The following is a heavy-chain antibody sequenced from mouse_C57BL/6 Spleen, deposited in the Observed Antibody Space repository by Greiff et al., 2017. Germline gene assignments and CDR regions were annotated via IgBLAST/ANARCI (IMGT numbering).Heavy chain of an antibody. J-gene: IGHJ1*03. Sequence: DVMLVESGGGLVKPGGSLKLSCAASGFTFSDYGMHWVRQAPEKGLEWVAYISSGSSTIYYADTVKGRFTISRDNAKNTLFLQMTSLRSEDTAMYYCARYYLYWYFDVWGTGTTVTVSS. V-gene: IGHV5-17*01. CDR1: GFTFSDYG. D-gene: IGHD1-1*01. CDR3: ARYYLYWYFDV. CDR2: ISSGSSTI.